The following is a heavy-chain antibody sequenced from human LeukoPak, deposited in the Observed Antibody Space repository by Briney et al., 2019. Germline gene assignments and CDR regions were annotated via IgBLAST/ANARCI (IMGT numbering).Heavy chain of an antibody. Sequence: GESLKISCKGSGYSFTSYWIGWVRQMPGKGLEWMGIIYPGDSDTRYSPSFQGQATISADKSISTAYLQWSSLKASDTAMYYCARRSMVRGVQRMGAFDIWGQGTMVTVSS. CDR3: ARRSMVRGVQRMGAFDI. J-gene: IGHJ3*02. CDR2: IYPGDSDT. D-gene: IGHD3-10*01. V-gene: IGHV5-51*01. CDR1: GYSFTSYW.